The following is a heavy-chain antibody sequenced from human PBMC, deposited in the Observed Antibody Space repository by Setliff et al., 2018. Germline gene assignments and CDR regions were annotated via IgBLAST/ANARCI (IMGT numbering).Heavy chain of an antibody. CDR2: IFYSGSS. J-gene: IGHJ6*02. D-gene: IGHD2-2*02. V-gene: IGHV4-59*01. CDR1: GVSIRSYY. Sequence: SETLSLTCTVSGVSIRSYYWSWIRQPPGKGLEWIGYIFYSGSSNFNPSLKSRVNMSVDTSNNQFVLNLKAVTAADTAVYYCARDRTAYTYGLDVWGQGTTVTVSS. CDR3: ARDRTAYTYGLDV.